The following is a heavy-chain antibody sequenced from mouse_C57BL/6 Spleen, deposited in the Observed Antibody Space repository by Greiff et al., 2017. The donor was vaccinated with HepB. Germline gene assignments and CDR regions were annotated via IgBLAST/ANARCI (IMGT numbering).Heavy chain of an antibody. V-gene: IGHV1-76*01. CDR1: GYTFTDYY. CDR2: IYPGSGNT. J-gene: IGHJ1*03. CDR3: ARPYGNWYFDV. Sequence: QQSGAELVRPGASVKLSCKASGYTFTDYYINWVKQRPGQGLEWIARIYPGSGNTYYNEKFKGKATLTAEKSSSTAYMQLSSLTSEDSAVYFCARPYGNWYFDVWGTGTTVTVAS. D-gene: IGHD2-1*01.